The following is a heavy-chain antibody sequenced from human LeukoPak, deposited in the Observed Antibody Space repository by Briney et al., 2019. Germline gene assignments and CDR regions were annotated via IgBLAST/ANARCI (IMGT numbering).Heavy chain of an antibody. CDR2: ISSNGGST. CDR3: AREGGDNRGDAFDI. V-gene: IGHV3-64*01. CDR1: GFTLNSYA. Sequence: GSLRLSRAASGFTLNSYAMHWVRQAPGKGLEYVSAISSNGGSTYYANSVKSRFTISRVNSKNTLYLQMGSLRAEDMAVYYCAREGGDNRGDAFDIWGQGTMVTVSS. D-gene: IGHD2-21*02. J-gene: IGHJ3*02.